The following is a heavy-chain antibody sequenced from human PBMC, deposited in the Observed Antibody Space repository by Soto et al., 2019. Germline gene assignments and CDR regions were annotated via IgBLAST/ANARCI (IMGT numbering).Heavy chain of an antibody. D-gene: IGHD2-15*01. CDR2: ITGGSST. J-gene: IGHJ4*02. Sequence: EVQLLESGGGLVQPGGSLRLSCAASGFTFNNYAMTWARQAPGKGLEWVTVITGGSSTYDADSVKGRITISRDNSKNAQLLQMNSMRAEATAVYYCARAQYGGKSVSGYWGQGTLVTVSS. V-gene: IGHV3-23*03. CDR1: GFTFNNYA. CDR3: ARAQYGGKSVSGY.